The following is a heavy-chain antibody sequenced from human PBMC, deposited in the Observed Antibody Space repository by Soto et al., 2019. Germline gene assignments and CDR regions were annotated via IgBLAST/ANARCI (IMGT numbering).Heavy chain of an antibody. CDR1: GGSITSSGSA. D-gene: IGHD3-9*01. Sequence: PSETLSLTCNASGGSITSSGSAWGWIRQSPGKGLEGIGTIDYSGSTNYNPSLKRRVTFSADSSRGQFSLRLNSVTAADTAVYYCARTVLGPDLLADSFVDYYYYMDVWGQGTTVTVSS. CDR2: IDYSGST. V-gene: IGHV4-39*01. CDR3: ARTVLGPDLLADSFVDYYYYMDV. J-gene: IGHJ6*03.